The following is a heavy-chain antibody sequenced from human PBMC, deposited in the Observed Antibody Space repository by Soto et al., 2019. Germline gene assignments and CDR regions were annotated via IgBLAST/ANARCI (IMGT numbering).Heavy chain of an antibody. V-gene: IGHV3-21*01. D-gene: IGHD2-2*01. Sequence: EVQRVESGGGLVKPGGSLRLSCAASGFTFSSYSMNWVRQAPGKGLEWVSSISSSSSYIYYADSVKGRFTISRDNAKNSLYLQMNSPRAEDTAVYYCETSGCSRTSCYAWGQGTLVTVSS. J-gene: IGHJ5*02. CDR3: ETSGCSRTSCYA. CDR2: ISSSSSYI. CDR1: GFTFSSYS.